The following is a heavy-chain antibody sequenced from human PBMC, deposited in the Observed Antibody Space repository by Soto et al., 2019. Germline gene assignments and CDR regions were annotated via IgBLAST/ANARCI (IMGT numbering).Heavy chain of an antibody. D-gene: IGHD6-13*01. Sequence: PGGSLRLSCAASGFTFSSYWMSWVRQAPGKGLEWVANIKQDGSEKYYVDSVKGRFTISRDNAKNSLYLQMNSLRAEDTAVYYCAREGCRYSSSWYYFDYWGQGTLVTVSS. CDR3: AREGCRYSSSWYYFDY. V-gene: IGHV3-7*01. CDR2: IKQDGSEK. J-gene: IGHJ4*02. CDR1: GFTFSSYW.